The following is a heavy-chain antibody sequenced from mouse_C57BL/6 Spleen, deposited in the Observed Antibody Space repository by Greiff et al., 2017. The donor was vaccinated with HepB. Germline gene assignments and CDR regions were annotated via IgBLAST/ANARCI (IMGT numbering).Heavy chain of an antibody. CDR2: IYPGSGST. Sequence: VQLQQSGAELVKPGASVKMSCKASGYTFTSYWITWVKQRPGQGLEWIGDIYPGSGSTNYNEKFKSKATLTVDTSSSTAYMQLSSLTSEDSAVYYCARKGTGTGYAMDYWGQGTSVTVSS. J-gene: IGHJ4*01. CDR1: GYTFTSYW. V-gene: IGHV1-55*01. D-gene: IGHD4-1*01. CDR3: ARKGTGTGYAMDY.